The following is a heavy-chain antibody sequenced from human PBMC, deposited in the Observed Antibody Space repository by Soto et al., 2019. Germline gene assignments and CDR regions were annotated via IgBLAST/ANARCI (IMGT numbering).Heavy chain of an antibody. J-gene: IGHJ6*03. CDR2: IDNSGST. D-gene: IGHD4-17*01. CDR3: ARTVNYYYYYMDV. Sequence: SETLSLTCTVSGGSISSYYWSWIRQPPGKGLEWIGYIDNSGSTKYNPSLKSRITISVDTSKNQFSLTLSSVTAADTAMYYCARTVNYYYYYMDVWGRGTTVTVS. V-gene: IGHV4-59*01. CDR1: GGSISSYY.